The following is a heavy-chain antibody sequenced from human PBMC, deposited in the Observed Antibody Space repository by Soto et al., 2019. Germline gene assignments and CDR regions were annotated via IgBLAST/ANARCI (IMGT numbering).Heavy chain of an antibody. CDR3: VRQRIGPHAGLVAV. D-gene: IGHD3-10*01. V-gene: IGHV4-59*08. Sequence: QVQLQQSGPRLVKPSETLSLTCTVSVGPDSSHNCAWIRQPPGRGLEWIGYVYSTGGTGYIPSLTGRVTPSADRSTHHISLTLSFVTAADSANYYCVRQRIGPHAGLVAVWWQGTSVNVSS. CDR2: VYSTGGT. J-gene: IGHJ6*01. CDR1: VGPDSSHN.